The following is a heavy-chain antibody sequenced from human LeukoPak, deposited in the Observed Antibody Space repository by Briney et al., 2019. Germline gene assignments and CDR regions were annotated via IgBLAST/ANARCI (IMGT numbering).Heavy chain of an antibody. D-gene: IGHD1-26*01. V-gene: IGHV3-7*01. CDR2: IKQDGSEK. CDR3: ACGSYYGLDV. Sequence: GGSLRLSCAASGFSFSSYWMSWVRQAPGKGLEWVANIKQDGSEKYYVDSVKGRFTISRDNAKNSLFLQMNGLRAEDTAVYYCACGSYYGLDVWGQGTTVTVS. CDR1: GFSFSSYW. J-gene: IGHJ6*02.